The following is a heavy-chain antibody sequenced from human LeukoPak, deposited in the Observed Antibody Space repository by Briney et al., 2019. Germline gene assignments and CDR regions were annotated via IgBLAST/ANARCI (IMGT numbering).Heavy chain of an antibody. J-gene: IGHJ5*02. CDR2: ISSSSSYI. CDR3: ARDLPSSSGMT. CDR1: GFTFSSYS. D-gene: IGHD6-6*01. Sequence: GGSLRLSCTASGFTFSSYSMNWVRQAPGKGLEWVSSISSSSSYIYYADSVKGRFTISRDNAKNSLYLQMNSLRAEDTAVYYCARDLPSSSGMTWGQGTLVTVSS. V-gene: IGHV3-21*01.